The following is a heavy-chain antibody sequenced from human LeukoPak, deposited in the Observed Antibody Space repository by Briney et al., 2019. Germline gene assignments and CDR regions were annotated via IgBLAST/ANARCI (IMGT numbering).Heavy chain of an antibody. CDR2: ISGSGGST. J-gene: IGHJ3*02. D-gene: IGHD4-17*01. Sequence: GGSLRLSCAASGFPFSSYAMSWVRQAPGKGLEWVSAISGSGGSTYYADSVKGRFTISRDNSKNTLYLQMNSLRAEDTAVYYCAKDLTVTIDAFDIWGQGTMVTVSS. CDR3: AKDLTVTIDAFDI. V-gene: IGHV3-23*01. CDR1: GFPFSSYA.